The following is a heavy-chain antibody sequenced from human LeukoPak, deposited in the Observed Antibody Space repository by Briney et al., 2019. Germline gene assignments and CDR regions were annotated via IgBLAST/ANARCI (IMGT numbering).Heavy chain of an antibody. J-gene: IGHJ4*02. Sequence: GGSLRLSCAASGFTFNTYAMSWVRQAPGKGLEWVSSVIGSGGSTYYADSVKGRFTISRDNSKNTLYLQMNSLRAEDTAVYYCAKDRQRSGYYPSFDYWGQGTLVTVSS. V-gene: IGHV3-23*01. CDR1: GFTFNTYA. D-gene: IGHD3-3*01. CDR3: AKDRQRSGYYPSFDY. CDR2: VIGSGGST.